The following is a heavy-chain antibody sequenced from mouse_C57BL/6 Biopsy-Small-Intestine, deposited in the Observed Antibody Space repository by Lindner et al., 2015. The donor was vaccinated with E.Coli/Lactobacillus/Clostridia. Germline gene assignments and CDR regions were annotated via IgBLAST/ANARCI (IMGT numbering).Heavy chain of an antibody. CDR2: MNPNTGGT. CDR3: ARGPQGGWSDT. V-gene: IGHV1S29*02. J-gene: IGHJ4*01. CDR1: GYTFTTYH. Sequence: SVKVSCKASGYTFTTYHIYWMRQTTGQGLEWMGWMNPNTGGTRYAQRFQGRVTMTRDASINTAYMELSSLTSEDTAVYYCARGPQGGWSDTWGQGTRVTVSS.